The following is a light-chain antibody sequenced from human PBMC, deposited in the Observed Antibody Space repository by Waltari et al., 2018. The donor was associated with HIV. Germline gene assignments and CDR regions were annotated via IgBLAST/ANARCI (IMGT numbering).Light chain of an antibody. CDR2: DVR. J-gene: IGLJ1*01. Sequence: QSALTQPRSVSGSPGQSVTISCTGTSSDVGGYNYVSWYQQHPGKAPKLMIYDVRKRPSGVPDRFSGSTSGNTASLTISGLQAEDEADYYCCSYAGSYTYVFGTGTKVAVL. CDR3: CSYAGSYTYV. CDR1: SSDVGGYNY. V-gene: IGLV2-11*01.